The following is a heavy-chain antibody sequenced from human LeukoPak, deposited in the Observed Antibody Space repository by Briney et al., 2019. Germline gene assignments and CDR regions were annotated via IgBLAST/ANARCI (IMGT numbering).Heavy chain of an antibody. J-gene: IGHJ6*03. V-gene: IGHV4-59*01. CDR1: GGSISSYY. Sequence: SETLSLTCTVSGGSISSYYWSWIRQPPGKGLEWIGYIYYSGSTNYNPSLKSRVTISVDTSKNQFSLKLSSVTAADTAVYYCARSGGYSYGFVWDYYYMDVWGKGATVTISS. D-gene: IGHD5-18*01. CDR3: ARSGGYSYGFVWDYYYMDV. CDR2: IYYSGST.